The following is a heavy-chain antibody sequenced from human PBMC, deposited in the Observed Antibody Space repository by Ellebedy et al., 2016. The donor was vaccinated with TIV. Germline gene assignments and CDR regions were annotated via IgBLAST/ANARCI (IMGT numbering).Heavy chain of an antibody. J-gene: IGHJ4*02. CDR2: ISYDGSNK. V-gene: IGHV3-30-3*01. CDR3: ARDSWTNSGSYCWPDY. Sequence: GGSLRLSCAASGFTFSSYAMHWVRQAPGKGLEWVAVISYDGSNKYYADSVKGRFTISRDNSKNTLYLQMNSLRAEDTAVYYCARDSWTNSGSYCWPDYWGQGTLVTVSS. D-gene: IGHD1-26*01. CDR1: GFTFSSYA.